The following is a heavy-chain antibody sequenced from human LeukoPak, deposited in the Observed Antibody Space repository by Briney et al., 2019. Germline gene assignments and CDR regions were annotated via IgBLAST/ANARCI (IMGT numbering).Heavy chain of an antibody. CDR3: ARDSITCSSTSCYQGDY. J-gene: IGHJ4*02. CDR1: GYTFTSYG. D-gene: IGHD2-2*01. V-gene: IGHV1-18*01. Sequence: ASVKVSCKASGYTFTSYGISWVRQAPGQGLEWMGWISAYNGNTNYAQKLQGRVTITTDTSTSTAYMELRSLRSDDTSVYYCARDSITCSSTSCYQGDYWGQGTLVTVSS. CDR2: ISAYNGNT.